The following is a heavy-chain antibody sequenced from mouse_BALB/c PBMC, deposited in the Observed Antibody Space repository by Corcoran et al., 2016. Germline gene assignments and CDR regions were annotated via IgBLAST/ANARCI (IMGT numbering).Heavy chain of an antibody. J-gene: IGHJ1*01. V-gene: IGHV8-12*01. Sequence: QVTLKESGPGILQPSQTLSLTCSFSGFSLSTSGMGVSWIRQPSGKGLEWLAHIYWDDDKRYNPSLKSRLTISKDTSSNQVFLKITSVDTADTATDYCARKVRRYWYFDVWGAGTTVTVSS. CDR3: ARKVRRYWYFDV. CDR2: IYWDDDK. CDR1: GFSLSTSGMG.